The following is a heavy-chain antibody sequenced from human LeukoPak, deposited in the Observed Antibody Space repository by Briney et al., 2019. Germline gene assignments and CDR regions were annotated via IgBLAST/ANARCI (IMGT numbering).Heavy chain of an antibody. CDR2: IYYSASP. Sequence: SETLSLTWTFACGSISSSSYYWGWIRQPPGKGLEWIGSIYYSASPSYTPSLKSRVTISVDTSKNRFSLKLSSVTAADTAVYYCARSGDSGSYYNWGQGSLVTVSS. D-gene: IGHD1-26*01. J-gene: IGHJ4*02. CDR3: ARSGDSGSYYN. V-gene: IGHV4-39*01. CDR1: CGSISSSSYY.